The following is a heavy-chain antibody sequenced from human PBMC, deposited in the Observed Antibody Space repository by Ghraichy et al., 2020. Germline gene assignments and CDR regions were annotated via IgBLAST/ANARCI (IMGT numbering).Heavy chain of an antibody. CDR3: ARGHSSGYYYGY. J-gene: IGHJ4*02. CDR2: IIPILGIA. Sequence: SVKVSCKASGGTFSSYTISWVRQAPGQGLEWMGRIIPILGIANYAQKFQGRVTITADKSTSTAYMELSSLRSEDTAVYYCARGHSSGYYYGYWGQGTLVTVSS. V-gene: IGHV1-69*02. D-gene: IGHD3-22*01. CDR1: GGTFSSYT.